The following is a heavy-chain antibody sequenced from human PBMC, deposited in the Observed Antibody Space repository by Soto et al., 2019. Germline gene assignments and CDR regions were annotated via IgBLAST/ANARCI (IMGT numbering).Heavy chain of an antibody. J-gene: IGHJ4*02. CDR3: ARWELLSGFFDY. CDR2: INHSGST. CDR1: GGYFSGYY. Sequence: SETLSLTCAVYGGYFSGYYWSWIRQPPGKGLEWIGEINHSGSTNYNPSLKSRVTISVDTSKNQFPLKLSSVTAADTAVYYCARWELLSGFFDYWGQGTLVTVSS. V-gene: IGHV4-34*01. D-gene: IGHD1-26*01.